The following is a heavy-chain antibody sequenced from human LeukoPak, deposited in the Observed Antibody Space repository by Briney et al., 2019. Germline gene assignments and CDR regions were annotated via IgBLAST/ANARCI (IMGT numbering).Heavy chain of an antibody. CDR2: ISTGTYI. Sequence: GGSLRLSCAASGFTFSTYEMNWVRQAPGKGLEWISHISTGTYIAYTDSVKGRFTISRDNAKNSLFLQMNSLRAEDTAVYYCTREQDREASATVVGDYWGQGTLVTVSS. CDR3: TREQDREASATVVGDY. D-gene: IGHD4-23*01. V-gene: IGHV3-48*03. CDR1: GFTFSTYE. J-gene: IGHJ4*02.